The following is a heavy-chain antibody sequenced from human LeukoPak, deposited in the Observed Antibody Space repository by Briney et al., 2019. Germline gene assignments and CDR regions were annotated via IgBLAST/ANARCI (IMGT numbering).Heavy chain of an antibody. Sequence: GRSLRLSCVGSGFTFSSYDMNWVRQAPGKGLEWLSSISSGSSTIYYADSVKGRFTISRDNAKNSLYLQMNSLRAEDTAVYYCARDKPPRSGYDSSGILQHWGQGTLVTVSS. D-gene: IGHD3-22*01. CDR1: GFTFSSYD. CDR3: ARDKPPRSGYDSSGILQH. V-gene: IGHV3-48*04. J-gene: IGHJ1*01. CDR2: ISSGSSTI.